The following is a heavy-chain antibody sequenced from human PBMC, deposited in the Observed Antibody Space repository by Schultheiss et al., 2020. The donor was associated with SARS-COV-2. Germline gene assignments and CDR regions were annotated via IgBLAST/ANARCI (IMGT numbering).Heavy chain of an antibody. Sequence: ASVKVSCKASGYTFTSYAMHWVRQAPGQRLEWMGWINAGNGNTKYSQKFQGRVTITRDTSASTAYMELSSLRSEDTAVYYCARESPHYYGMDVWGQGTTVTVSS. CDR1: GYTFTSYA. J-gene: IGHJ6*02. CDR3: ARESPHYYGMDV. V-gene: IGHV1-3*01. CDR2: INAGNGNT.